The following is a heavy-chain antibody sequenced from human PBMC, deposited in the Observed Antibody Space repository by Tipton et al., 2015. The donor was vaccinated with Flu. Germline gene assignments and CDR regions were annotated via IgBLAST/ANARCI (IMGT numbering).Heavy chain of an antibody. CDR3: ARRSYGSGSYCLDY. V-gene: IGHV4-59*01. CDR1: GGSISGYY. D-gene: IGHD3-10*01. Sequence: TLSLTCTVSGGSISGYYWSWIRQSPGKGLEWIGYVYYSGTTKYNPSLNSRVTISVDMSRNQFSLKLSSVTAADTAVYHCARRSYGSGSYCLDYWGQGTLVTVSS. CDR2: VYYSGTT. J-gene: IGHJ4*02.